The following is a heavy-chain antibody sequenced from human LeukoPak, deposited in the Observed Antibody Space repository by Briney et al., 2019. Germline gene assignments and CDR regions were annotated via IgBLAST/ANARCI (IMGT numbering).Heavy chain of an antibody. Sequence: GSQRLPCAASGFTFSSYAMSWVRQAPGKGLEWVSAISGSGGTTYYADSVKGRFTISRDNSKNTLYLQMNSLRAEDTAVYYCARLYVWGTYRCLDYWGQGTLVTVSS. CDR1: GFTFSSYA. CDR3: ARLYVWGTYRCLDY. D-gene: IGHD3-16*02. J-gene: IGHJ4*02. CDR2: ISGSGGTT. V-gene: IGHV3-23*01.